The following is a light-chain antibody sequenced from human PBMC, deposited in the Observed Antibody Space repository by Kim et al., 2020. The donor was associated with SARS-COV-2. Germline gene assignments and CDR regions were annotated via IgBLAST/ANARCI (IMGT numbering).Light chain of an antibody. Sequence: QSVVTQPASVSGSPGQSITISCTGTSSNVGGYNYVSWYQQHPGKAPKLMIYDVGTRPSGVSDRFSGSKSGNTASLTISGLQTEDEADYYCSSYTTTTTRVFGGGTKVTVL. CDR3: SSYTTTTTRV. J-gene: IGLJ3*02. CDR2: DVG. CDR1: SSNVGGYNY. V-gene: IGLV2-14*03.